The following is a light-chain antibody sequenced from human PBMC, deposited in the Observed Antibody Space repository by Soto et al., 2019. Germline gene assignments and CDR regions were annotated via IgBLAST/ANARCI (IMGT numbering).Light chain of an antibody. CDR2: EGT. V-gene: IGLV2-23*01. CDR3: CSYVGSSTV. J-gene: IGLJ3*02. Sequence: QSVLTQPASVSGSPGQSITISCTGTTSDVGSYNLVSWFQQHPGKAPKVLIYEGTKRPSGVSSRFSGSKSGHTSSLTISGLQADDEADYYCCSYVGSSTVFGGGTKLTVL. CDR1: TSDVGSYNL.